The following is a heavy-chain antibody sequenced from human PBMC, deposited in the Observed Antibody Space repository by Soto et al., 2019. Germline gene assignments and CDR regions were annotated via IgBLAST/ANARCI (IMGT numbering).Heavy chain of an antibody. CDR1: GFTFSTYW. J-gene: IGHJ4*02. Sequence: GGSLRLSCAASGFTFSTYWMNWVRQAPGKGLEWVANIKQGGSEKYYVDSVKGRFTISRDNAKSSLSLQMDSLRADDTAVYYCAKPPRGGYNVGQFNDRGEGMSVTVS. CDR2: IKQGGSEK. D-gene: IGHD5-12*01. CDR3: AKPPRGGYNVGQFND. V-gene: IGHV3-7*01.